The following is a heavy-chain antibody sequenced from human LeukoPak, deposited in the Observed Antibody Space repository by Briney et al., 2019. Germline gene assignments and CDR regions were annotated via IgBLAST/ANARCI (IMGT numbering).Heavy chain of an antibody. CDR3: ARVLGYSVVVAANPPDY. D-gene: IGHD2-15*01. J-gene: IGHJ4*02. V-gene: IGHV1-46*01. CDR2: TNPSGGST. Sequence: ASVKVSCTASGYTFTSYYMHWVRQAPGQGLEWMGITNPSGGSTSYAQKFQGRVTMTRDTSTSTVYMELSSLRSEDTAAYYCARVLGYSVVVAANPPDYWGQGTLVTVSS. CDR1: GYTFTSYY.